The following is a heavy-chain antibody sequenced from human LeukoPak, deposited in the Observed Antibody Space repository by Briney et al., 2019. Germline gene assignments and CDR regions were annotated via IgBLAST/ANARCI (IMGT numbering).Heavy chain of an antibody. CDR2: ISGSGGST. D-gene: IGHD3-10*01. J-gene: IGHJ4*02. CDR3: AKDGRPRLLWFGEPYDY. CDR1: GFTFSSYA. Sequence: PGGSLRLSCAASGFTFSSYAMSWVRQAPGKGVEGVSGISGSGGSTYYADSVKGRFTISRDNSKNTLYLQMNSLSAEDTAVYYCAKDGRPRLLWFGEPYDYWGQGTLVTVSS. V-gene: IGHV3-23*01.